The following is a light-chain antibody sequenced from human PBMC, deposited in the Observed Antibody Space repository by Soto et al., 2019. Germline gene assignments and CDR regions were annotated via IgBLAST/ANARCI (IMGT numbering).Light chain of an antibody. CDR1: RGIYTH. V-gene: IGKV1-27*01. Sequence: DIQMTQSPSSLSASVGDRVTITCPASRGIYTHLALYQQKPGNAPKRLIYAASTLQSGVPSRFSARGSGTDFILTISALQSEDVGPYFCQTYDKAPWKFGPGTRV. J-gene: IGKJ1*01. CDR2: AAS. CDR3: QTYDKAPWK.